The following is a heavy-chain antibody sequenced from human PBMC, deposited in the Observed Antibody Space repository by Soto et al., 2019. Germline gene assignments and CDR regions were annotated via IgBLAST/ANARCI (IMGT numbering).Heavy chain of an antibody. V-gene: IGHV3-33*01. CDR1: GFTFSSYG. D-gene: IGHD2-2*01. J-gene: IGHJ4*02. Sequence: PGGSLRLSCAASGFTFSSYGMHWVRQAPGKGLEWVAVIWYDGSNKYYADSVKGRFTISRDNSKNTLYLQMNSLRAEDTAVYYCARYCSSTSCYADPDYWGQGTRVTVSS. CDR2: IWYDGSNK. CDR3: ARYCSSTSCYADPDY.